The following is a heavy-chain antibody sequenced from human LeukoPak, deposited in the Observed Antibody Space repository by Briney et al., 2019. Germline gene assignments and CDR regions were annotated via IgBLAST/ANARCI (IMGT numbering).Heavy chain of an antibody. J-gene: IGHJ4*02. CDR2: IYSGGST. Sequence: QPGGSLRLSCAASGFTVSSNYMSWVRQAPGKGLEWVSVIYSGGSTYYADSVKGRFTISRDNSKNTLYLQMKSLRAEDTAVYYCARERNLETAVAGTIFNYWGQGALVTVSS. D-gene: IGHD6-19*01. CDR3: ARERNLETAVAGTIFNY. CDR1: GFTVSSNY. V-gene: IGHV3-66*01.